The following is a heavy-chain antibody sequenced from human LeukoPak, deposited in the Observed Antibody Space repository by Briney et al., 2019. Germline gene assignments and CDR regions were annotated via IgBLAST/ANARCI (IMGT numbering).Heavy chain of an antibody. D-gene: IGHD2-15*01. J-gene: IGHJ4*02. CDR1: GYTFTSYG. Sequence: ASVKVSCKASGYTFTSYGISWVRQAPGQGLEWMGWISAYNGNTNYAQKLQGRVTMTTDTSTGTAYMELRSLRSDDTAVYYCARDGGYCSGGSCHSGFDYWGQGTLVTVSS. CDR3: ARDGGYCSGGSCHSGFDY. V-gene: IGHV1-18*01. CDR2: ISAYNGNT.